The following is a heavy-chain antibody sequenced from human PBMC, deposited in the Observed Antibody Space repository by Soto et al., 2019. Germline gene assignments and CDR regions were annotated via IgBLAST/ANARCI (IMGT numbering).Heavy chain of an antibody. J-gene: IGHJ4*02. Sequence: GGSLRLSCAASGFTFSSYGMHWVRQAPGKGLEWVAVISYDGSNKYYADSVKGRFTISRDNSKNTLYLQMNSLRAEDTAVYYCAKLYSSSPFDYWGQGTLVTVSS. CDR3: AKLYSSSPFDY. CDR2: ISYDGSNK. CDR1: GFTFSSYG. D-gene: IGHD6-13*01. V-gene: IGHV3-30*18.